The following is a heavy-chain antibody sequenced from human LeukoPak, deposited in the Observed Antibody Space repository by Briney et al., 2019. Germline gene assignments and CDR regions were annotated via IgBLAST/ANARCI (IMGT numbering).Heavy chain of an antibody. V-gene: IGHV1-18*01. CDR3: ARDLNYYDSSGYSFDY. D-gene: IGHD3-22*01. Sequence: KLQGRVTMTTDTSTSTAYMELRSLRSDDTAVYYCARDLNYYDSSGYSFDYWGQGTLVTVSS. J-gene: IGHJ4*02.